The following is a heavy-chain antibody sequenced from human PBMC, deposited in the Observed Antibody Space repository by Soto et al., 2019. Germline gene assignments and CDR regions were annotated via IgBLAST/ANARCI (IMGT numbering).Heavy chain of an antibody. CDR3: ARNGSGSQYPVDS. J-gene: IGHJ4*02. CDR2: VHHNGRT. Sequence: QLQLQESGPGLVQPSGTLSLTCTVSGGSITSGDNYYWGWVRQPPGQGLEYIGSVHHNGRTYSNPSLKSRVTVSADTSKNQFSLKLTSVTAADAAVYYCARNGSGSQYPVDSWGQGTLVTVSS. CDR1: GGSITSGDNYY. V-gene: IGHV4-39*01. D-gene: IGHD3-10*01.